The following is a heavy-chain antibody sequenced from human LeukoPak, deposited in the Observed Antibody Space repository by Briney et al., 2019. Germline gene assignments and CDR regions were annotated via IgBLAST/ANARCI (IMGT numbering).Heavy chain of an antibody. V-gene: IGHV3-21*01. CDR3: ARDDVVVIQTLFDY. CDR1: GFTFSSYG. Sequence: GGSLRLSCAASGFTFSSYGMTWVRQAPGKGLEWVSSISSSSSYIYYADSVKGRFTISRDNAKNSPYLQMNSLRAEDTAVYYCARDDVVVIQTLFDYWGQGTLVTVSS. J-gene: IGHJ4*02. CDR2: ISSSSSYI. D-gene: IGHD2-21*01.